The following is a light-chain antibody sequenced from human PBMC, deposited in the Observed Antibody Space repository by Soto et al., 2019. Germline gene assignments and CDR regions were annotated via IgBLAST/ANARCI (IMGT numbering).Light chain of an antibody. CDR2: GAS. CDR1: QSVSSN. Sequence: EIVMTQSPATLSVSPGERATLSCRASQSVSSNLAWYQQKPGQAPRLLIYGASTRATGIPARFSGSGSGTEFTLTISSLQSEDFAVYYCQQYNNWPFGQGTKVDSK. J-gene: IGKJ1*01. CDR3: QQYNNWP. V-gene: IGKV3-15*01.